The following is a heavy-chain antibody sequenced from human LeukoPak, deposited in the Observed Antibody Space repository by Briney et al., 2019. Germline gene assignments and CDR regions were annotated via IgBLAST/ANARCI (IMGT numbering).Heavy chain of an antibody. CDR1: GFTFDDYA. Sequence: GRSLRLSCTASGFTFDDYAMHWVRQGPGKGLEWVAGISWNSVSIGYGGSVKGRFTISRDNAKNSLFLQMTSLREEDTALYYRVKEGGSSGWYYFDDWGQGILVTVSS. D-gene: IGHD6-19*01. CDR2: ISWNSVSI. CDR3: VKEGGSSGWYYFDD. V-gene: IGHV3-9*01. J-gene: IGHJ4*02.